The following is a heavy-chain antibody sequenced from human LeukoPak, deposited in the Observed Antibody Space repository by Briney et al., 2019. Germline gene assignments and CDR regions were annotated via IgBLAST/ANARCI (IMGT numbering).Heavy chain of an antibody. J-gene: IGHJ4*02. Sequence: TGGSLRLSCAASGFTFSSYAMSWVRQAPGKGLEWVANMNQDGSGKNYVDSVKGRFTISRDNAKNSLYLQMNSLRVEDTAVYCCARDTPFGGYWGQGTLVTVSS. D-gene: IGHD3-16*01. CDR1: GFTFSSYA. V-gene: IGHV3-7*03. CDR2: MNQDGSGK. CDR3: ARDTPFGGY.